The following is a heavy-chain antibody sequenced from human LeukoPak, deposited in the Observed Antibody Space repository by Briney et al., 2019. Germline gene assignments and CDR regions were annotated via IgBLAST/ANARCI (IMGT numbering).Heavy chain of an antibody. Sequence: GGSLRLSCAASGFTFSSYSLHWVRQAPGKGLEWLAVTSYDGSNKYYVDSVKGRFTISRDNTKNTLYPQMNSLRGEDTAVYYCARGGKAAAGRHLLVDYWGQGTLVTVSS. CDR3: ARGGKAAAGRHLLVDY. CDR2: TSYDGSNK. D-gene: IGHD6-13*01. CDR1: GFTFSSYS. J-gene: IGHJ4*02. V-gene: IGHV3-30*04.